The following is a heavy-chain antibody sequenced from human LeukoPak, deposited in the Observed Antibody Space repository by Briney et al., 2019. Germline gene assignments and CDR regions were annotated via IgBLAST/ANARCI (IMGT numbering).Heavy chain of an antibody. J-gene: IGHJ5*02. CDR2: INHSGST. Sequence: PSETLSLTCAVYGGSFSGYYWSWIRQPPGKGLEWIGEINHSGSTNYNPSLKSRVTISVDTSKNQFSLKLSSVTAADTAVYYCARGWLLWFGESSDWFDPWGQGTLVTVSS. D-gene: IGHD3-10*01. CDR1: GGSFSGYY. V-gene: IGHV4-34*01. CDR3: ARGWLLWFGESSDWFDP.